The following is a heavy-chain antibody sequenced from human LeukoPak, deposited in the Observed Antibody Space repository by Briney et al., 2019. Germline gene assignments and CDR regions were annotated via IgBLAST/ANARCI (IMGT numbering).Heavy chain of an antibody. V-gene: IGHV3-23*01. D-gene: IGHD4-17*01. CDR3: AKERLGGNYGDYAVDY. CDR1: GFTFTSYA. CDR2: VSGSGDGT. J-gene: IGHJ4*02. Sequence: GGSLRLSCAASGFTFTSYAMGWVRQARGKGLEGVSSVSGSGDGTYYADSVKGRFTISRDNSKKTLDLHMDNLRAEDTAVYYCAKERLGGNYGDYAVDYWGQGTMVTVSS.